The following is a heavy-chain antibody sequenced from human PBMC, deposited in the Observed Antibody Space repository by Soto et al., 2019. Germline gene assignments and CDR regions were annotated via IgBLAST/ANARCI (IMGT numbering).Heavy chain of an antibody. D-gene: IGHD6-19*01. Sequence: GASVKVSCKASGGTFSSYAISWVRQAPGQGLEWMGGIIPIFGTANYAQKFQGRVTITADESTSTAYMELSSLRSEDTAVYYCAGFGSGWEFDYWGQGTLVTVSS. CDR3: AGFGSGWEFDY. CDR1: GGTFSSYA. CDR2: IIPIFGTA. V-gene: IGHV1-69*13. J-gene: IGHJ4*02.